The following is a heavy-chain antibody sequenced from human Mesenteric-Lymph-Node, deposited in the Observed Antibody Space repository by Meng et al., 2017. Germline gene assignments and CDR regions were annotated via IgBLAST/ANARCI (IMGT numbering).Heavy chain of an antibody. Sequence: ASVKVSCKTSGYTFTAYYLHWVRQAPRQGLEWMGRITPSTGVTNYAQRFQGRVTMTRDTSTSTAYMELSRLESDDTAVYYCARDSEWEPSNPDYWGQGTLVTVSS. D-gene: IGHD1-26*01. V-gene: IGHV1-2*06. J-gene: IGHJ4*02. CDR3: ARDSEWEPSNPDY. CDR1: GYTFTAYY. CDR2: ITPSTGVT.